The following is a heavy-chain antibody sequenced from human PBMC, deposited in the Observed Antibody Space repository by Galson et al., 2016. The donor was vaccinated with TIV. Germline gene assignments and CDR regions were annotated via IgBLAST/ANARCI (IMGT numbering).Heavy chain of an antibody. D-gene: IGHD5-12*01. Sequence: SLRLSCAASGFTFIDAWMNWVRQAPGKGLEWVGRIKSKSDGGTIDYAAPMKGRFTISRDDSKNTLYLQMNSLKTEDTGVYYCTTDLYWIYMLWGLRSDFLYHGMDVWGQGTTVTVSS. CDR2: IKSKSDGGTI. V-gene: IGHV3-15*07. CDR3: TTDLYWIYMLWGLRSDFLYHGMDV. CDR1: GFTFIDAW. J-gene: IGHJ6*02.